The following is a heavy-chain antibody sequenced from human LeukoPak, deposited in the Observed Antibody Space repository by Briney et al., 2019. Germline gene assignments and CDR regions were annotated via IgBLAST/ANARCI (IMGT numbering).Heavy chain of an antibody. D-gene: IGHD4-17*01. Sequence: SGTLSLTCTGSGVPISSSSYYWGWIRQPPGKVLEWIGSICYSGSTYYNPSLKSRVTISVDTSKNQFSLKLRSVTAADTAVYYCARPSRNYGDYLPYWYFDLWGRGTLVTVSS. CDR3: ARPSRNYGDYLPYWYFDL. V-gene: IGHV4-39*01. CDR2: ICYSGST. CDR1: GVPISSSSYY. J-gene: IGHJ2*01.